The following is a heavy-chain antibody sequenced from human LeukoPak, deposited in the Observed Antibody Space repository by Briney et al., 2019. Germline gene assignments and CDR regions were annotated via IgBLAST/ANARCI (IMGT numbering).Heavy chain of an antibody. CDR1: GFTFDDYA. J-gene: IGHJ4*02. Sequence: GGSLRLSCAASGFTFDDYAMHWVRQAPGEGLEWVSGISWNSGSIGYADSVKGRFTISRDNAKNSLYLQMNSLRAEDTALYYCAKDDYWGQGTLVTVSS. CDR3: AKDDY. CDR2: ISWNSGSI. V-gene: IGHV3-9*01.